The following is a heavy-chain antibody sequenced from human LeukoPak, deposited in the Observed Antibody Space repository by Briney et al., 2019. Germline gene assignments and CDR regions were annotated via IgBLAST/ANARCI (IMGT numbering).Heavy chain of an antibody. V-gene: IGHV4-34*01. CDR3: VSGLSWFDP. CDR2: INHSGST. Sequence: SETLSLTCAVYGGSFSGYYWSWIRQPPEKGLEWIGEINHSGSTNYNPSFKSRVTISVDTSKNQFSLKLSSVTAADTAVYYCVSGLSWFDPWGQGTLVTVSS. CDR1: GGSFSGYY. D-gene: IGHD3-16*02. J-gene: IGHJ5*02.